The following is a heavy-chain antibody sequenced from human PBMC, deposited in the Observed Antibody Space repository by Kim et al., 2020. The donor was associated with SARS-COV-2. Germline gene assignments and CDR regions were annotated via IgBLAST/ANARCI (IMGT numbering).Heavy chain of an antibody. CDR2: IYYSGST. CDR1: GGSISSSSYY. J-gene: IGHJ4*02. CDR3: ARGIFGGRYFDWLSALDY. D-gene: IGHD3-9*01. V-gene: IGHV4-39*07. Sequence: SETLSLTCTVSGGSISSSSYYWGWIRQPPGKGLEWIGSIYYSGSTYYNPSLKSRVTISVDTSKNQFSLKLSSVTAADTAVYYCARGIFGGRYFDWLSALDYWGQGTLVTVSS.